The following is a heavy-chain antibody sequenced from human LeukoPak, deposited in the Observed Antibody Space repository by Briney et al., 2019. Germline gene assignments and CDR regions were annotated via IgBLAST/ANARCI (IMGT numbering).Heavy chain of an antibody. V-gene: IGHV4-38-2*02. Sequence: SETLSLTCAVSGYSISSGYYWGWIRQPPGKGLEWIGSIYHSGSTYYSPSLKSRVTISVDTSKNQFSLKLSSVTAADTAVYYCAREEDIAVDNFDYWGQGTLVTVSS. D-gene: IGHD6-19*01. CDR3: AREEDIAVDNFDY. J-gene: IGHJ4*02. CDR1: GYSISSGYY. CDR2: IYHSGST.